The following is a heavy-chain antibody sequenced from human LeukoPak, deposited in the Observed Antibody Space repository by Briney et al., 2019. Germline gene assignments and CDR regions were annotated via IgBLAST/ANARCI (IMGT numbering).Heavy chain of an antibody. Sequence: GGSLRLSCAASGFTFSSYGMHWVRQAPGKGLEWVAVISYDGSNKYYADSVKGRFTISRDNSKNTLYLQMNSLRAEDTAVYYCARDTLFDYWGQGTLVTVSS. CDR1: GFTFSSYG. J-gene: IGHJ4*02. CDR3: ARDTLFDY. CDR2: ISYDGSNK. V-gene: IGHV3-30*03.